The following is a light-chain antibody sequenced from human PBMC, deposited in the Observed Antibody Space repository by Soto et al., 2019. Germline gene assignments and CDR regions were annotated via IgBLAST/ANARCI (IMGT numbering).Light chain of an antibody. CDR1: QSISSL. V-gene: IGKV1-5*03. Sequence: DIQMTQSPSTLSASVGDRVTITCRASQSISSLLAWYQQKPGKAPKLLIYKASGLESGVPSRFSGSGSGTEFTLTISSLQPDDFATYYCQQYNTYPWTFGQGTKVEIK. CDR2: KAS. CDR3: QQYNTYPWT. J-gene: IGKJ1*01.